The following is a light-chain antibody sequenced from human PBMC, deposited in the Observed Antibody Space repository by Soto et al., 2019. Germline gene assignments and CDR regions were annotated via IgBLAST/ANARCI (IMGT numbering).Light chain of an antibody. CDR1: QSVSSSY. V-gene: IGKV3D-20*02. Sequence: SVLTQSPGTLSLSPWERATLSCRASQSVSSSYLAWYQQKPGQAPRLLIYGASSRATGIPDRFSGSGSGTDFTLTISSLEPEDFAVYYCQQRSNWPPITFGQGTRLEIK. CDR3: QQRSNWPPIT. J-gene: IGKJ5*01. CDR2: GAS.